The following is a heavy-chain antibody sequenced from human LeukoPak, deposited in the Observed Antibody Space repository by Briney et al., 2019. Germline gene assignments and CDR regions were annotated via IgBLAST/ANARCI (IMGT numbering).Heavy chain of an antibody. V-gene: IGHV3-21*01. D-gene: IGHD6-19*01. CDR3: ARIHIAVAGITDY. Sequence: KPGGSLRLSCAASGFTFSSYSMNWVRQAPGKGLEWVSSISSTSTYIYYADSVKGRFTISRDNAKNSLYLQMNSLRAEDTAVYYCARIHIAVAGITDYWGQGTLVTVSS. CDR2: ISSTSTYI. CDR1: GFTFSSYS. J-gene: IGHJ4*02.